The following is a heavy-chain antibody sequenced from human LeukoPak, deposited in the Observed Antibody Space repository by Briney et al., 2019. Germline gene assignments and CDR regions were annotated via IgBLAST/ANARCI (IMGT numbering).Heavy chain of an antibody. Sequence: SETLSLTCAVYGGSFSGYYWSWIRQPPGKGLEWIGEINHSGSTNYNPSLRSRVTVSVHTSKNQLSLKLSSVTAADTAVYYCARQWLVSPLFDYWSQGTLVTVSS. CDR3: ARQWLVSPLFDY. V-gene: IGHV4-34*01. D-gene: IGHD6-19*01. J-gene: IGHJ4*02. CDR2: INHSGST. CDR1: GGSFSGYY.